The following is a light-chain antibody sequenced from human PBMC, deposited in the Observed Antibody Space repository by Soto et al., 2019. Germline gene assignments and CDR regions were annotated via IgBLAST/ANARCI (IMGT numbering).Light chain of an antibody. J-gene: IGKJ5*01. Sequence: EIVLTQSPGTLSLSPWERATLSCRASQSVSNNYLAWYQQKPGQAPRRLIYGASTRATGIPDRFSGSGSGTNFTLTIGRLEPEDFAVYYCQQYGSSPTLGEGTRLEIK. V-gene: IGKV3-20*01. CDR2: GAS. CDR3: QQYGSSPT. CDR1: QSVSNNY.